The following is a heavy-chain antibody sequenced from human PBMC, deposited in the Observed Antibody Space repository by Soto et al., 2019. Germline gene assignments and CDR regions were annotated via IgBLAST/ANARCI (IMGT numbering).Heavy chain of an antibody. V-gene: IGHV4-34*01. D-gene: IGHD1-20*01. CDR2: INHSGST. CDR1: GGSFSGYY. Sequence: SETLSLTCAVYGGSFSGYYWSWIRQPPGKGLEWIGEINHSGSTNYNPSLKSRVSISVDTSKNQFFLNLSSVTAADSAVYYCARLYNWPTNPRIDFWGQGTLVTVSS. CDR3: ARLYNWPTNPRIDF. J-gene: IGHJ4*02.